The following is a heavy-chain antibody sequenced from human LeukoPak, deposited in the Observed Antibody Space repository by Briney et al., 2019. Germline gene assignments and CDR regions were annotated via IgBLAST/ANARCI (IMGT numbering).Heavy chain of an antibody. CDR3: AVRVAYNWFDP. V-gene: IGHV4-59*01. Sequence: SETLSLTCTVSGGSISSYYWSWIRQPPGKGLEWIGYIYYSGSTNYNPSLKSRVTISVDTSKNQFSLKLSSVTAADTAVYYCAVRVAYNWFDPWGQGTLVTVSS. CDR1: GGSISSYY. CDR2: IYYSGST. D-gene: IGHD2-15*01. J-gene: IGHJ5*02.